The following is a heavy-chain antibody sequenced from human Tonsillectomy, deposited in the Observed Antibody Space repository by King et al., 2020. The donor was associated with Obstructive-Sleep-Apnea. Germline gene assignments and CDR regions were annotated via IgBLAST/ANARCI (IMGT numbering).Heavy chain of an antibody. CDR3: AKEGTTGTTGSAFDI. V-gene: IGHV3-30*02. Sequence: VQLVESGGGVVQPGGSLRLSCAAFGFTFSNYGVHWVRQAPGKGLEWVAFIRYDGWDKYYADSVKGRFAISRDNSKNTLYLQMNSLRAEDTAVYYCAKEGTTGTTGSAFDIWGQGTMVTVSS. D-gene: IGHD1-1*01. CDR2: IRYDGWDK. J-gene: IGHJ3*02. CDR1: GFTFSNYG.